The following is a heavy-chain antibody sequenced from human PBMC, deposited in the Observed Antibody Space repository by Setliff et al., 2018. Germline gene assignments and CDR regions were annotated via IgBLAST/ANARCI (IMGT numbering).Heavy chain of an antibody. D-gene: IGHD3-10*01. CDR1: GYTFTNYY. CDR3: ARGTDYHGSGSYWAKDV. V-gene: IGHV1-46*01. CDR2: INPRAGTT. Sequence: ASVKVSCKASGYTFTNYYINWVRQAPGLGLEWMGIINPRAGTTSYAQKFQGRVTMTRDTSITTVYMDLSRLKSDDTAVYYCARGTDYHGSGSYWAKDVWGKGTTVTVSS. J-gene: IGHJ6*04.